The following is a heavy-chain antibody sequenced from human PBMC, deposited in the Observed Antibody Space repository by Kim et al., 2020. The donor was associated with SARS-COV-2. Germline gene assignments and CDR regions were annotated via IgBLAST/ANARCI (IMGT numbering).Heavy chain of an antibody. V-gene: IGHV4-59*13. CDR2: IYYSGST. Sequence: SETLSLTCTVSGGSISSYYWSWIRQPPGKGLEWIGYIYYSGSTNYNPSLKSRVTISVDTSKNQFSLKLSSVTAADTAVYYCARAGRCSGGSCYSVGAFDIWGQGTMVTVSS. CDR1: GGSISSYY. J-gene: IGHJ3*02. CDR3: ARAGRCSGGSCYSVGAFDI. D-gene: IGHD2-15*01.